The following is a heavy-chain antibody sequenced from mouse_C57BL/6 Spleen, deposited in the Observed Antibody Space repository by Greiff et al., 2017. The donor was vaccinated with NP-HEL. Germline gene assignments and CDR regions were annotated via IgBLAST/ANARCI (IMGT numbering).Heavy chain of an antibody. CDR2: IHPNSGST. Sequence: VQLQQPGAELVKPGASVKLSCKASGYTFTSYWMHWVKQRPGQGLEWIGMIHPNSGSTNSNEKFKSKATLTVDKSSSTAYMQLSSLTSEDSAVYYCARGYYGSSYDLDYWGQGTTLTVSS. CDR1: GYTFTSYW. V-gene: IGHV1-64*01. J-gene: IGHJ2*01. CDR3: ARGYYGSSYDLDY. D-gene: IGHD1-1*01.